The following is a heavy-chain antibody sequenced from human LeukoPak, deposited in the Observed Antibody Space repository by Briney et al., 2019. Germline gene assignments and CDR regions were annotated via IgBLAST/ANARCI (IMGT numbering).Heavy chain of an antibody. J-gene: IGHJ4*02. Sequence: GGSLRLSCAASGFTFSSYAMSWVRQAPGKRLEWVSAISGSGGSTYYADSVKGRFTISRDNSKNTLYLQMNSLRAEDTAVYYCAKADLVVVPAAHFDYWGQGTLVTVSS. CDR1: GFTFSSYA. CDR2: ISGSGGST. D-gene: IGHD2-2*01. CDR3: AKADLVVVPAAHFDY. V-gene: IGHV3-23*01.